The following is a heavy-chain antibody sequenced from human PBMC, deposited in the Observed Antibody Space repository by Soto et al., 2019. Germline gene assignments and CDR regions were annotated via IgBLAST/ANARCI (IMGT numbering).Heavy chain of an antibody. D-gene: IGHD6-19*01. CDR2: ISGSGGTT. CDR3: ARTANGWFSAFDI. CDR1: GFTFSSYA. J-gene: IGHJ3*02. Sequence: EVQLLESGGGLVQPGGSLRLSCAASGFTFSSYAMSWVRQAPGKGLEWVSAISGSGGTTYYADSVKGRFTFSRANSKNTLYLQMTSLRAEDTAVYYCARTANGWFSAFDIWGQGTMVTVSS. V-gene: IGHV3-23*01.